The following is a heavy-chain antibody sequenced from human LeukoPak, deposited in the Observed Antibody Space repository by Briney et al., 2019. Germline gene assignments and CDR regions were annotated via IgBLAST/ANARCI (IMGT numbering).Heavy chain of an antibody. V-gene: IGHV4-59*01. CDR2: IYYSGSA. J-gene: IGHJ4*02. Sequence: SETLSLTCTVSGGSISNYQWSWIRQTPGKGLEWIGNIYYSGSANYNPSLKSRVIISVGTSKNQFSLNLSPVIAADTAVYYCARVGVDYSGNIIKYFFDYWGQGTLVTVSS. CDR1: GGSISNYQ. D-gene: IGHD4-23*01. CDR3: ARVGVDYSGNIIKYFFDY.